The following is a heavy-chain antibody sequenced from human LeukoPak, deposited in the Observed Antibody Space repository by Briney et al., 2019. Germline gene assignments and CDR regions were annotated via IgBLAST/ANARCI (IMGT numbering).Heavy chain of an antibody. CDR3: ARGDYYGSGRPREYYYYMDV. Sequence: ASVKVSCKASGYTFTSYGISWVRQAPGQGLEWMGWIGAYNGNTNYAQKLQGRVTMTTDTSTSTAYMELRSLRSDDTAVYYCARGDYYGSGRPREYYYYMDVWGKGTTVTISS. V-gene: IGHV1-18*01. J-gene: IGHJ6*03. CDR1: GYTFTSYG. D-gene: IGHD3-10*01. CDR2: IGAYNGNT.